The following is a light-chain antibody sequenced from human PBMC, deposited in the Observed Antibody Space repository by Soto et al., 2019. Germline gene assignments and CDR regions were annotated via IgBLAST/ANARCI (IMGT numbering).Light chain of an antibody. CDR1: QNISNY. CDR2: AAS. V-gene: IGKV1-39*01. Sequence: QMKQSRSSVSGAGGDCVSLTCRASQNISNYLNWYQQKPGKAPKLLIYAASSLQSGVPSRFSGSGSGPDCNLSISSLQPEGFASYYCQQSYNIPRTFGQGTKVDVK. CDR3: QQSYNIPRT. J-gene: IGKJ1*01.